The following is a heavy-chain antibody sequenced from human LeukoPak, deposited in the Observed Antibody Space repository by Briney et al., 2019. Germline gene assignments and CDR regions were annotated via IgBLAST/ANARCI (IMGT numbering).Heavy chain of an antibody. CDR3: ARDLVPAARASAFDY. CDR1: GFTFSDYY. V-gene: IGHV3-11*04. J-gene: IGHJ4*02. D-gene: IGHD2-2*01. CDR2: ISSSGSTI. Sequence: GGSLRLSCAASGFTFSDYYMSWIRQAPGKGLEWVSYISSSGSTIYYADSVKGRFTISRDNAKNSLYLQMNSLRAEDTAVYYCARDLVPAARASAFDYWGQGILVTVSS.